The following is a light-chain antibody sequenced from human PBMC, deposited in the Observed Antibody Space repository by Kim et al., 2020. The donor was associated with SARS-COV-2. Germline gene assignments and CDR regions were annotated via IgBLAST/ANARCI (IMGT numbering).Light chain of an antibody. J-gene: IGKJ4*01. CDR1: ASPRQRGGNTY. Sequence: PACISRRASASPRQRGGNTYFSWFQQKPGQSPRLLIYKAYNRDSGVPDRFSGSGSGTDFTLKISRVKAEDVGVYYCMQSTQWPGTFGGGTKVDIK. CDR3: MQSTQWPGT. CDR2: KAY. V-gene: IGKV2-30*02.